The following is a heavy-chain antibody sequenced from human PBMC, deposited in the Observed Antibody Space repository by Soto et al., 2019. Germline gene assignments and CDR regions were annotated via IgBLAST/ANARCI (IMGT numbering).Heavy chain of an antibody. V-gene: IGHV3-30*14. J-gene: IGHJ6*02. CDR2: ISYDGTYK. D-gene: IGHD5-12*01. CDR3: ANEVDVAFSSLQYGMDV. Sequence: GGSLRLSCAASGFTFNNFAMHWVRQAPGKELEWVAFISYDGTYKYYADSVSGRFTVYRDNSKSKLFLQMNSLKFEDTAVYVCANEVDVAFSSLQYGMDVWGQGTTVTVSS. CDR1: GFTFNNFA.